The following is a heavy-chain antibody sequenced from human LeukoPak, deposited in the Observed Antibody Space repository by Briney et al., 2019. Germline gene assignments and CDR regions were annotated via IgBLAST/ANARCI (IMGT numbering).Heavy chain of an antibody. J-gene: IGHJ4*02. Sequence: PGGSLRLPCAASGFIFSNYAMSWVRQAPGKVLEWVSTIIVSYCSTDYGDSGNGRFTISRDNYKNTLYLQMNSLRVDATAVYYCAKLRSGDPVAATNYWGEGTLVTVSS. CDR3: AKLRSGDPVAATNY. CDR1: GFIFSNYA. D-gene: IGHD2-15*01. V-gene: IGHV3-23*01. CDR2: IIVSYCST.